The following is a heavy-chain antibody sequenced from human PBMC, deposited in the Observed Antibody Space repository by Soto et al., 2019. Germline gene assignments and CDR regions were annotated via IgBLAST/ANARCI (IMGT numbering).Heavy chain of an antibody. J-gene: IGHJ4*02. CDR3: AKDTYYHDSSGYYVFDH. D-gene: IGHD3-22*01. CDR1: GFAFSSYG. CDR2: ISYDGSKK. Sequence: QVQLVESGGGVVQPGKSLRLSCAASGFAFSSYGIHWVRQAPGKGLEWVAGISYDGSKKYYADSVKGQLTIYRDNSDNTPHLQMNGLRAEDTAVYYCAKDTYYHDSSGYYVFDHWGQGTLVTVSS. V-gene: IGHV3-30*18.